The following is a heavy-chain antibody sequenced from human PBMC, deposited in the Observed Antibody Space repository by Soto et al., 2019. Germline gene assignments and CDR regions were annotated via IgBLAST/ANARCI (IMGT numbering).Heavy chain of an antibody. V-gene: IGHV1-8*01. D-gene: IGHD4-17*01. J-gene: IGHJ4*02. Sequence: ASVKVSCKTSGYTFTSYDINWVRQAAGQGLEWMGWMNPNNGNTGYAQKFQGRVTMTRDTSISTAYLELSSLRAEDTAVYYCARDDRTTVTTTGPIDYWGQGTLVTVS. CDR3: ARDDRTTVTTTGPIDY. CDR2: MNPNNGNT. CDR1: GYTFTSYD.